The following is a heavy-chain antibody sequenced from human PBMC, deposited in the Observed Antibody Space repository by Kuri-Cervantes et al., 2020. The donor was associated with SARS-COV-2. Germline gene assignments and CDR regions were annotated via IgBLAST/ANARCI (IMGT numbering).Heavy chain of an antibody. V-gene: IGHV1-69*05. Sequence: SVKVSCKASGGTFSSYAISWVRQAPGQGLEWMGGIIPIFGTANYAQKFQGRVTITTDESTSTAYMELSSLRSEDTAVYYCAKSGGVVILYYYYYYMDVWGKGTTVTVSS. D-gene: IGHD3-3*01. J-gene: IGHJ6*03. CDR3: AKSGGVVILYYYYYYMDV. CDR2: IIPIFGTA. CDR1: GGTFSSYA.